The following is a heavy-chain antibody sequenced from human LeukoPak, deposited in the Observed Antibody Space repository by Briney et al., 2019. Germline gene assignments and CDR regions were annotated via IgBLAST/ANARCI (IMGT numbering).Heavy chain of an antibody. D-gene: IGHD5-18*01. CDR3: ARDPGYSYGYVEDRPVDY. J-gene: IGHJ4*02. CDR1: RFTFSSYG. CDR2: IRYDGSNK. Sequence: GGSLRLSCAASRFTFSSYGMHWVRQAPGKGLEWVAFIRYDGSNKYYADSVKGRFTVSRDNSKNTLYLQMNSLRAEDTAVYYCARDPGYSYGYVEDRPVDYWGQGTLVTVSS. V-gene: IGHV3-30*02.